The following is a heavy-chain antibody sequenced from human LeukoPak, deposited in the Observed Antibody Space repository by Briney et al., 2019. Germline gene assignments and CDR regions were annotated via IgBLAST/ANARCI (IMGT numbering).Heavy chain of an antibody. D-gene: IGHD3-16*01. CDR3: AKEHYDYVWGSYTTTFDY. CDR1: GFTFSSYG. CDR2: ISGSGGST. V-gene: IGHV3-23*01. J-gene: IGHJ4*02. Sequence: GGTLRLSCAASGFTFSSYGMSWVRQAPGKGLEWVSAISGSGGSTYYADSVKGRFTISRDNSKNTLYLQMNSLRAEDTALYYCAKEHYDYVWGSYTTTFDYWGQGTLVTVSS.